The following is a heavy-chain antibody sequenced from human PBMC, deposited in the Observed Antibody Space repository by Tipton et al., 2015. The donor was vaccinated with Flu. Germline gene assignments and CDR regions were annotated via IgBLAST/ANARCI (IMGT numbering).Heavy chain of an antibody. V-gene: IGHV3-74*01. D-gene: IGHD3-16*01. CDR3: AREGDLSYPLDS. Sequence: SLRLSCAASGFTFSSYWMHWVRQAPGKGLVWVSRINSDGRSTNYADSVKGRFTISRDNARNTLYLQMNSLRAEDTAVYYCAREGDLSYPLDSWGQGTLVTVSS. CDR1: GFTFSSYW. J-gene: IGHJ4*02. CDR2: INSDGRST.